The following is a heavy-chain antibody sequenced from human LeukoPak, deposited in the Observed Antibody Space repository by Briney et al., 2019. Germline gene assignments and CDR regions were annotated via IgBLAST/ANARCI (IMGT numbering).Heavy chain of an antibody. CDR2: INHSGST. CDR1: GGSFSGYY. J-gene: IGHJ3*02. Sequence: PSETLSLTCAVYGGSFSGYYWSWIRQPPGKGLEWIGEINHSGSTNYNPSLKSRVTISVDTSKNQFSLKLSSVTAADTAVYYCARGGRGITVKKKWAKNRAFDILGQGTMVTVSS. V-gene: IGHV4-34*01. CDR3: ARGGRGITVKKKWAKNRAFDI. D-gene: IGHD1-14*01.